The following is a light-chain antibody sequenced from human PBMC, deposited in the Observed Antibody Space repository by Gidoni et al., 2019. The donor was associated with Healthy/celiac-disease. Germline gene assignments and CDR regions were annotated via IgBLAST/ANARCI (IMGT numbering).Light chain of an antibody. CDR3: AAWDDSLSGWV. V-gene: IGLV1-47*01. Sequence: QSVLTQPPSASGTPGQRVTISCSGSSYNIESNYVYWYQQLPGTAPKLLIYRNNQRPSGVPDRFSGSKSGNSASLAISGLRSEDEADYYCAAWDDSLSGWVFGGGTKLTVL. J-gene: IGLJ3*02. CDR2: RNN. CDR1: SYNIESNY.